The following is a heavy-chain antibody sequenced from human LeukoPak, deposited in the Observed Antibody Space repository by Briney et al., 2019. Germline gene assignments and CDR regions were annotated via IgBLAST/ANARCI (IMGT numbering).Heavy chain of an antibody. CDR1: GFTFSSYG. D-gene: IGHD2-2*01. CDR2: ISGGGGT. CDR3: AREEIVPAAYFDY. V-gene: IGHV3-23*01. J-gene: IGHJ4*02. Sequence: GGSLRLSCEASGFTFSSYGMSWVRQAPGKGLEWVSAISGGGGTYYADSVKGRFTISRDNAKNSLYLQMNSLRAEDTAVYYCAREEIVPAAYFDYWGQGTLVTVSS.